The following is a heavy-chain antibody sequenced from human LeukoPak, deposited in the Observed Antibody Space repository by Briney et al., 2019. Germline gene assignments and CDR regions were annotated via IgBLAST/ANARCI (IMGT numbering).Heavy chain of an antibody. D-gene: IGHD2-2*02. CDR2: ISAYNGNT. Sequence: ASVKVSCKASGYTFTSYGISWVRQAPGQGLEWMGWISAYNGNTNYAQKLQGRVTMTTDTSTSTAYMELRSLRSDDTAVYYCAREGGYCNSGYCYISLDYWGQGALLTVSS. J-gene: IGHJ4*02. CDR3: AREGGYCNSGYCYISLDY. V-gene: IGHV1-18*01. CDR1: GYTFTSYG.